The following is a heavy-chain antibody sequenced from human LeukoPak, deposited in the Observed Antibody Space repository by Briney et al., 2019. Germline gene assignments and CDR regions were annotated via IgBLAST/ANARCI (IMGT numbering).Heavy chain of an antibody. J-gene: IGHJ4*02. D-gene: IGHD4-11*01. CDR3: TADWPGDDYPVDY. V-gene: IGHV3-15*01. Sequence: PGGSLRLYCSASGFTFTNAWMSWVGQAPGKGREWVGRIKTKTGGALTDYAPSIKGRFTISRPDSESTVYLQMNSLKPEDTAIYYRTADWPGDDYPVDYWGQGTLVTISS. CDR2: IKTKTGGALT. CDR1: GFTFTNAW.